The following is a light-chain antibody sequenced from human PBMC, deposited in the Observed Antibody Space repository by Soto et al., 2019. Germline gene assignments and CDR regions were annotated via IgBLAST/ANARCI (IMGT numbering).Light chain of an antibody. CDR3: QQYNNWPPLT. CDR2: GAS. CDR1: QYVSSN. V-gene: IGKV3-15*01. J-gene: IGKJ4*01. Sequence: EIVLTQSPATLSVSPGERATLSCRASQYVSSNLAWYQQKPGQAPRLLIYGASTRATGIPARFSGSGSGTEFTLTISSLQSEDFGVYYCQQYNNWPPLTFGGGTKVEIK.